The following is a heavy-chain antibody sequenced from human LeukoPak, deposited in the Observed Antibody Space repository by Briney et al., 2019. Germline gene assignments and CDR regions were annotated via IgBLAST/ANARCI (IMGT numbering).Heavy chain of an antibody. CDR3: ARLTPYYDSSGSRTSYGMDV. Sequence: GESLKTPGKGSGYSLTSYWIGWVRQMPGKGLEWMGIIYPGDSDTRYSPSFQGQVTISADKSISTAYLQWSSLRASDTAMYYCARLTPYYDSSGSRTSYGMDVWGQGTTVTVSS. CDR1: GYSLTSYW. J-gene: IGHJ6*02. D-gene: IGHD3-22*01. CDR2: IYPGDSDT. V-gene: IGHV5-51*01.